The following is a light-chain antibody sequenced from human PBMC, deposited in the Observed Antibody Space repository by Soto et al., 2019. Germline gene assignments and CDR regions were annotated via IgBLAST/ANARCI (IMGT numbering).Light chain of an antibody. V-gene: IGLV2-23*01. CDR3: CSYGGSSTYVV. CDR1: SSDVGSYKF. Sequence: QSVLTQPASVSGSPGQSITISCTGTSSDVGSYKFVSWYQHHPGKAPKLMIYEGSERPSGVSNRFSGSKSGNTASLTISGLQAEDEADYYCCSYGGSSTYVVFGGGTKVTVL. CDR2: EGS. J-gene: IGLJ2*01.